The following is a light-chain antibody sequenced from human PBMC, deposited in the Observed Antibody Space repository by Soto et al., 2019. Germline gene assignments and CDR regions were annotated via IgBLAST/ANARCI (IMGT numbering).Light chain of an antibody. CDR2: DVS. CDR3: SLYISSSTYV. J-gene: IGLJ1*01. CDR1: SSDIGRYNY. V-gene: IGLV2-14*01. Sequence: QSVLTQPASVSGSPGQSINISCTGTSSDIGRYNYVSWYQQYPGKAPKFMIYDVSNRPSGVSNRFSGSKSGNTASLTISGLQAEDEADYYCSLYISSSTYVFGTGTKVTVL.